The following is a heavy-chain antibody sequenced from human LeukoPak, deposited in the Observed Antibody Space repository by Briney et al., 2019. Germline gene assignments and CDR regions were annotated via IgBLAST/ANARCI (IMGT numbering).Heavy chain of an antibody. CDR1: GGSISSYY. V-gene: IGHV4-4*07. Sequence: SETLSLTCTVSGGSISSYYWSWIRQPAGKGLEWIGRIYTSGSTNYNPSLKSRVTISVDKSKNQFSLKLSSVTAADTAVYYCARDDDSNYSGLPHRSYYYYMDLWRKATTVTVSS. CDR2: IYTSGST. J-gene: IGHJ6*03. D-gene: IGHD4-11*01. CDR3: ARDDDSNYSGLPHRSYYYYMDL.